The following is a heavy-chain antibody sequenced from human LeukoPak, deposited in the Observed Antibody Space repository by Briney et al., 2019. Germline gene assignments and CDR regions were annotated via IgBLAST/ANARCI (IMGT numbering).Heavy chain of an antibody. CDR1: GFTFSSYA. V-gene: IGHV3-30-3*01. CDR2: ISYDGSNK. J-gene: IGHJ4*02. D-gene: IGHD1-26*01. Sequence: GGSLRLSCTASGFTFSSYAMHWVRQAPGKGLEWVAVISYDGSNKYYADSVKGRFTISRDNSKNTLYLQMNSLRAEDTAVYYCARGEWELPLWGQGTLVTVSS. CDR3: ARGEWELPL.